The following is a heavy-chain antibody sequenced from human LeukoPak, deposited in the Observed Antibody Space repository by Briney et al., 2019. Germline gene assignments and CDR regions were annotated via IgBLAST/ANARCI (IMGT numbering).Heavy chain of an antibody. D-gene: IGHD6-25*01. CDR2: IYPGDSDT. CDR1: GYSFTSYW. J-gene: IGHJ6*03. CDR3: ARASSGWQTYYYYYMDV. V-gene: IGHV5-51*01. Sequence: GESLKISCKGSGYSFTSYWIGWVRQMPGKGLEWMGIIYPGDSDTRYSPSFQGQVTISADKSISTAYLQWSSLKASDTAMYYCARASSGWQTYYYYYMDVWGKGTTVTVSS.